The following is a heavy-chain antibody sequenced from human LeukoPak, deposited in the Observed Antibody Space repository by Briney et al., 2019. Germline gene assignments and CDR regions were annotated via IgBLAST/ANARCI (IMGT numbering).Heavy chain of an antibody. CDR1: GFTFSSYW. CDR2: IKQDGSEK. D-gene: IGHD3-3*01. Sequence: GGSLRLSCAASGFTFSSYWMSWVRQAPGKGLEWVANIKQDGSEKYYVDSVKGRFTISRDNAKNSLYLQMNSLRAEDTAVYYCAREAGYDFWSGYLDYWGQGTLVTVSS. J-gene: IGHJ4*02. CDR3: AREAGYDFWSGYLDY. V-gene: IGHV3-7*01.